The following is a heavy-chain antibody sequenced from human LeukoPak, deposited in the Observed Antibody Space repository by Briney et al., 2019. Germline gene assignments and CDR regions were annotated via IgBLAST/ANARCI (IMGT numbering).Heavy chain of an antibody. D-gene: IGHD1-14*01. V-gene: IGHV4-39*07. Sequence: PSETLSLTCTVSGGSISSSSYYWGWIRQPPGKGLEWIGSIYYSGSTYYNPSLKSRVTISVDTSKNQFSLKLSSVTAADTAVYYCARVSRRYYFDYWGQGTLVTVSS. J-gene: IGHJ4*02. CDR3: ARVSRRYYFDY. CDR1: GGSISSSSYY. CDR2: IYYSGST.